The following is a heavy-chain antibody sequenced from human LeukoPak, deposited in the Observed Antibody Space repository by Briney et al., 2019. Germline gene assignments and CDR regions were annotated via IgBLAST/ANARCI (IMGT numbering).Heavy chain of an antibody. CDR3: ASLDGSDGGY. J-gene: IGHJ4*02. D-gene: IGHD5-24*01. CDR2: IYYSGST. V-gene: IGHV4-39*07. Sequence: SETLSLTCTVSGGSISSSSYYWGWIRQPPGKGLEWIGSIYYSGSTYYNPSLKSRVTISVDTSKNQFSLKLSSVTAADTAVYYCASLDGSDGGYWGQGTLVTVSS. CDR1: GGSISSSSYY.